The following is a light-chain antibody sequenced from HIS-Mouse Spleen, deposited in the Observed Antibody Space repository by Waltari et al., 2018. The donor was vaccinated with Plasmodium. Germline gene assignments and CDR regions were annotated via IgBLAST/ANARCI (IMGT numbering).Light chain of an antibody. CDR2: LGS. CDR1: QSPLHSNGYNY. CDR3: MQALQTPRYT. Sequence: DIVMPQSPNSLSVTPGRRASSSSTSRQSPLHSNGYNYLDWYLQKPGQSPQLLIYLGSNRASGVPDRFSGSGSGTDFTLKISRVEAEDVGVYYCMQALQTPRYTFGQGTKLEIK. V-gene: IGKV2-28*01. J-gene: IGKJ2*01.